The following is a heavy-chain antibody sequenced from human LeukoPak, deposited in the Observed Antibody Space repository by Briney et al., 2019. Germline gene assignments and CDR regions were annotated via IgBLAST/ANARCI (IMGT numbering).Heavy chain of an antibody. V-gene: IGHV1-3*01. Sequence: ASVKVSCKASGYTFTSYAMHWVRQAPGQRLEWMGWINAGNGNTKYSQKFQGRVTITRDTSASTAYMELRSLRSDDTAVYYCAREGQLGNYYYMDVWGKGTTVTVSS. CDR2: INAGNGNT. CDR1: GYTFTSYA. J-gene: IGHJ6*03. CDR3: AREGQLGNYYYMDV. D-gene: IGHD1-1*01.